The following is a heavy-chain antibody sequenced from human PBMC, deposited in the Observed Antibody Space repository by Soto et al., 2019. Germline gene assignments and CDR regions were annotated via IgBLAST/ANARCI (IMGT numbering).Heavy chain of an antibody. J-gene: IGHJ4*02. Sequence: QVQLVQSGAEVKKPGASVKVSCKASGYTFTSYGISWVRHAPGQGLKWMGWISAYNGNTNYAQKLQGRVTMTTDTSTSTAYMELRSLRSDDTAVYYCARDSESGRFGEFFDYWGQGTLVTVSS. CDR2: ISAYNGNT. CDR3: ARDSESGRFGEFFDY. CDR1: GYTFTSYG. D-gene: IGHD3-10*01. V-gene: IGHV1-18*01.